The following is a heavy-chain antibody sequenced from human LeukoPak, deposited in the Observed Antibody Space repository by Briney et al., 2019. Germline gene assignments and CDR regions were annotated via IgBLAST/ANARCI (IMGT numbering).Heavy chain of an antibody. CDR3: ARDLRAGVVVAAGY. V-gene: IGHV1-18*01. CDR1: VYTFTSYG. J-gene: IGHJ4*02. D-gene: IGHD2-15*01. Sequence: ASVKVSCKASVYTFTSYGISWVRQAPGQGLEWMGWISAYNGNTNYAQKLQGRVTMTTDTSTSTAYVELRSLRSDDTAVYYCARDLRAGVVVAAGYWGQGTLVTVSS. CDR2: ISAYNGNT.